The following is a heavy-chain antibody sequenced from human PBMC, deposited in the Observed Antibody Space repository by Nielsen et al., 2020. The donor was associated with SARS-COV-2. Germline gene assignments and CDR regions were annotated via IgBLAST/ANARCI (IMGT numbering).Heavy chain of an antibody. CDR3: AKDWTAIVVVPSGGVDY. V-gene: IGHV3-30*18. J-gene: IGHJ4*02. D-gene: IGHD2-15*01. CDR2: ISYDGSNK. CDR1: GFTFSTYG. Sequence: GESLKISCAASGFTFSTYGMHWVRQAPGKGLEWVAAISYDGSNKCYVDSVKGRFTISRDNSKNTLYLQMCSLREEDTAVYYCAKDWTAIVVVPSGGVDYWGQGTLVTVSS.